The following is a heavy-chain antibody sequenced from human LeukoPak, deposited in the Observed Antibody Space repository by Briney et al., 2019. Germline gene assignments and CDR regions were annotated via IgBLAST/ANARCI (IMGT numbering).Heavy chain of an antibody. CDR1: GGSFSGYY. D-gene: IGHD6-19*01. CDR2: INHSGST. Sequence: SETLSLTCAVYGGSFSGYYWSWIRQPPGKGLGWIGEINHSGSTNYNPSLKSRVTMSVDTSKNQFSLKLSSVTAADTAVYYCARGIAVARDRYNWFDPWGQGTLVTVSS. CDR3: ARGIAVARDRYNWFDP. J-gene: IGHJ5*02. V-gene: IGHV4-34*01.